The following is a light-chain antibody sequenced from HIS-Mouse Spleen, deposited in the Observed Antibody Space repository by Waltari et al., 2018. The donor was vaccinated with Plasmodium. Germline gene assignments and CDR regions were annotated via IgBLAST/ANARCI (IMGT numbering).Light chain of an antibody. CDR2: EGS. CDR1: SSDVGSYNL. J-gene: IGLJ2*01. Sequence: QSALTQPASVSGSPGQSITISCTGTSSDVGSYNLFSWYQQHPAKAPKLMIYEGSKRPAGVSNRCSGCMSCNTASLTISVLQAEDEADYYCCSYAGSSTFVVFGGGTKLTVL. V-gene: IGLV2-23*03. CDR3: CSYAGSSTFVV.